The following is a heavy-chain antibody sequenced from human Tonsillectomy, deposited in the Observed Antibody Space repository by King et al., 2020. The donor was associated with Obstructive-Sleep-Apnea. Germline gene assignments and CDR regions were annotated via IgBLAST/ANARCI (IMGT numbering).Heavy chain of an antibody. J-gene: IGHJ6*02. D-gene: IGHD2-8*01. Sequence: QLQESGPGLVKPSETLSLTCTVSGGSIKSSRHFWGWIRQSPGKGLEWIGSIYHSGSTYYNPSLKSRVTISVDTSKNQLSLKVSSVTAADTAVYYCARDLNGGVDVWGQGTTVTVSS. CDR2: IYHSGST. V-gene: IGHV4-39*07. CDR1: GGSIKSSRHF. CDR3: ARDLNGGVDV.